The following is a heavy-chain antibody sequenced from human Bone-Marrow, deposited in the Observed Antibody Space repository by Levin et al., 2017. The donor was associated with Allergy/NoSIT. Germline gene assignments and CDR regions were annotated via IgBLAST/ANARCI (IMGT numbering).Heavy chain of an antibody. CDR1: GDSFTTYY. D-gene: IGHD2-21*01. Sequence: SETLSLTCTVSGDSFTTYYWSWIRQPPGRGLEWIGYIRYDGNTNYNPSLKSRVTISLDTSKNEFSLNLRSVTAADTAVYFCAREYGGDWYFDLWGRGTLVTVSS. J-gene: IGHJ2*01. V-gene: IGHV4-59*01. CDR3: AREYGGDWYFDL. CDR2: IRYDGNT.